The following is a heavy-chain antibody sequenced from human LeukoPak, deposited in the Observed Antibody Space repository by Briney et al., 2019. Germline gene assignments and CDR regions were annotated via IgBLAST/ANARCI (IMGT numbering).Heavy chain of an antibody. CDR2: INEGSTYT. CDR3: AKDPRSGYYYDSSGYYYFEN. V-gene: IGHV3-21*04. J-gene: IGHJ4*02. D-gene: IGHD3-22*01. Sequence: KPGGSLRLSCAASGFSFSSYSMNWVRQAPGKGLEWVSYINEGSTYTYYAKSVKGRFTISRDNAKNSLYLQMNSLRGEDTAVYYCAKDPRSGYYYDSSGYYYFENWGQGTLVTVSS. CDR1: GFSFSSYS.